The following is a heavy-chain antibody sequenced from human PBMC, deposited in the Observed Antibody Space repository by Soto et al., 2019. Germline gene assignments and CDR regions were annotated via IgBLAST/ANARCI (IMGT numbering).Heavy chain of an antibody. CDR1: GGSFSGYY. V-gene: IGHV4-34*01. Sequence: PSETLSLTCAVYGGSFSGYYWSWIRQPPGKGLEWIGEINHSGSTNYNPSLKSRVTISVDTSKNQFSLKLSSVTAADTAVYYCARAPPLWRNYYYYYMDVWGKGTTVTVSS. CDR3: ARAPPLWRNYYYYYMDV. CDR2: INHSGST. D-gene: IGHD1-1*01. J-gene: IGHJ6*03.